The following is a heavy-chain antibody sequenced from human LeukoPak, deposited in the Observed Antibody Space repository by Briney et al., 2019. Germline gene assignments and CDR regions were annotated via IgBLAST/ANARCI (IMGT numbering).Heavy chain of an antibody. D-gene: IGHD3-10*01. CDR3: ARARPYGSGSYKGGVDYYYGMDV. V-gene: IGHV1-8*02. Sequence: ASVKVSCKASGYTFTGYYMHWVRQAPGQGLEWMGWMNPNSGNTGYAQKFQGRVTMTRNTSISTAYMELSSLRSEDTAVYYCARARPYGSGSYKGGVDYYYGMDVWGQGTTVTVSS. CDR1: GYTFTGYY. CDR2: MNPNSGNT. J-gene: IGHJ6*02.